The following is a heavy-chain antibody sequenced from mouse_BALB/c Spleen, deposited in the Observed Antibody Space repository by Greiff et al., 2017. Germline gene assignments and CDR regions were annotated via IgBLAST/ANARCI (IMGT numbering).Heavy chain of an antibody. V-gene: IGHV5-17*02. D-gene: IGHD4-1*01. J-gene: IGHJ3*01. Sequence: DVHLVESGGGLVQPGGSRKLSCAASGFTFSSFGMHWVRQAPEKGLEWVAYISSGSSTIYYADTVKGRFTISRDNPKNTLFLQMTSLRSEDTAMYYCARGTGKAWFAYWGQGTLVTVSA. CDR2: ISSGSSTI. CDR3: ARGTGKAWFAY. CDR1: GFTFSSFG.